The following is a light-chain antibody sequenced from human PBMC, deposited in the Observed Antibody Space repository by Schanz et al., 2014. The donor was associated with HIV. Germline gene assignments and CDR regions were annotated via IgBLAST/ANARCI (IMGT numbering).Light chain of an antibody. V-gene: IGKV3D-15*01. CDR3: QQYNNWHT. CDR1: QSINND. Sequence: IVLTQSPGTLSLSPGEKATLSCKASQSINNDYLAWYQQKPGQTPRLLIYDASYRATGIPARFSGSGSGTEFTLTISSLQSEDFAIYYCQQYNNWHTFGQGTKLEIK. CDR2: DAS. J-gene: IGKJ2*01.